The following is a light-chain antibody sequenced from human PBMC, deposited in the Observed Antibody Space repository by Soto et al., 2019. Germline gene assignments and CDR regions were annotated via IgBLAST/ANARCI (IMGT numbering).Light chain of an antibody. V-gene: IGKV3-20*01. Sequence: EIVLTQSPGTLSLSPGERATLSCRASQSVSSSYLAWYQQKPGQAPRLLIYGASSRATGIPDRFSGSGSGTEFTLTISRLEPEDFAVYYCQQYGSPPTFGQGTKVEIK. CDR3: QQYGSPPT. CDR1: QSVSSSY. J-gene: IGKJ1*01. CDR2: GAS.